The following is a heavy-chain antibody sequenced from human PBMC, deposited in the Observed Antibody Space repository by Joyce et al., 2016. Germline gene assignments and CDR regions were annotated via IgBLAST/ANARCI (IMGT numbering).Heavy chain of an antibody. V-gene: IGHV1-69*01. D-gene: IGHD2-2*03. Sequence: QVHLVQSGAEVKKPGSSVKVSCKASGGTFSSHSINWVRQAPGQGPEWMGGIMPISGPATYAQKFQGRVTITADESTNTVYLDLRSLRSEDTAVYYCAREDVDVVLLPAEIIGWLDPWGQGTLVTVSS. CDR3: AREDVDVVLLPAEIIGWLDP. CDR2: IMPISGPA. J-gene: IGHJ5*02. CDR1: GGTFSSHS.